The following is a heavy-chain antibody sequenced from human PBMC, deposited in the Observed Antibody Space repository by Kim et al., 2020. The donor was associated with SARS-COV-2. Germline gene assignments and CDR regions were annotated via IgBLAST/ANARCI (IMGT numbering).Heavy chain of an antibody. CDR2: TYYRSKWYN. J-gene: IGHJ6*02. V-gene: IGHV6-1*01. CDR1: GDRVSSNSAA. Sequence: SQTLSLTCAISGDRVSSNSAAWNWIRQSPSRGLEWLGRTYYRSKWYNDYAVSVKSRITINPDTSKNQFSLQLNSVTPEDTAVYYCAREVEYSGSYLGYYYYYGMDVWGQGTTVTVS. CDR3: AREVEYSGSYLGYYYYYGMDV. D-gene: IGHD1-26*01.